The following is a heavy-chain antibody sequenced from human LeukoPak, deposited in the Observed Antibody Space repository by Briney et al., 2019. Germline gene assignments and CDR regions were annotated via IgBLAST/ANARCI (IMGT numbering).Heavy chain of an antibody. V-gene: IGHV1-46*01. CDR1: GYIFTDYY. D-gene: IGHD1-26*01. CDR2: LNSSGGST. CDR3: ARDRWELPYYFDY. J-gene: IGHJ4*02. Sequence: ASVKVSCQTSGYIFTDYYTHWVRQAPGQGLEWMGILNSSGGSTTYAQKFQGRITMTRDASTSTVYMELRSLRSEDTAVYYCARDRWELPYYFDYWGQGTLVTVSS.